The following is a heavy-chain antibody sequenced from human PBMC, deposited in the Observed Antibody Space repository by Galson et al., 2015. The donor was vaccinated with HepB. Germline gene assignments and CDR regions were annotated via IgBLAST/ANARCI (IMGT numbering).Heavy chain of an antibody. CDR1: GFTFSSYT. J-gene: IGHJ4*02. Sequence: SLRLSCAASGFTFSSYTMSWVRQAPGKGLEWVSDISCSSSNIYYADSVKGRFTISRDNSKKSLYLQMNCLRAEDTAVYYCARDKISFDLEPCDYWGKGTLVTVSS. CDR2: ISCSSSNI. D-gene: IGHD1-1*01. V-gene: IGHV3-48*01. CDR3: ARDKISFDLEPCDY.